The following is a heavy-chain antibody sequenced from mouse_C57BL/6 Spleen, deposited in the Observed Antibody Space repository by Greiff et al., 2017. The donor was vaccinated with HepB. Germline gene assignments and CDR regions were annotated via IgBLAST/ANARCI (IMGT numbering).Heavy chain of an antibody. CDR1: GFTFSSYG. CDR3: ASHGNYGGYYFDY. CDR2: ISSGGSYT. V-gene: IGHV5-6*01. J-gene: IGHJ2*01. Sequence: EVQLQESGGDLVKPGGSLKLSCAASGFTFSSYGMSWVRQTPDKRLEWVATISSGGSYTYYPDSVKGRFTISRDNAKNTLYLQMSSLKSEDTAMYYCASHGNYGGYYFDYWGQGTTLTVSS. D-gene: IGHD2-1*01.